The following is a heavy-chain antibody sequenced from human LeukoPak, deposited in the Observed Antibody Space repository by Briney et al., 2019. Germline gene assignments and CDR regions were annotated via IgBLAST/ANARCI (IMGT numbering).Heavy chain of an antibody. V-gene: IGHV4-59*01. CDR1: GGSISSYY. J-gene: IGHJ6*03. CDR2: IYYSGST. Sequence: SETLSLTCTVSGGSISSYYWSWIRQPPGKGLEWVGYIYYSGSTNYNPSLKSRVTISVDTSKNQFSLKLSSVTAADTAVYYCARGGIVGATGWDYYYYYMDVWGKGTTVTVSS. D-gene: IGHD1-26*01. CDR3: ARGGIVGATGWDYYYYYMDV.